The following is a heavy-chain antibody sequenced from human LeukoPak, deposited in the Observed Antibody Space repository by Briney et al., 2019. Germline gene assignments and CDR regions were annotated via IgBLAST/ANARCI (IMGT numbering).Heavy chain of an antibody. CDR2: ISSSSNYI. D-gene: IGHD3-10*01. V-gene: IGHV3-21*01. J-gene: IGHJ4*02. Sequence: GGSLRLSCAASGFTFSTYSMNWVRQAPGKGLEWVSCISSSSNYIYYADSVKGRFTISRDNAKNSLYLQMNSLRAEDTAVYYCARDLYGSGIVIDYWGQGTLVTVS. CDR3: ARDLYGSGIVIDY. CDR1: GFTFSTYS.